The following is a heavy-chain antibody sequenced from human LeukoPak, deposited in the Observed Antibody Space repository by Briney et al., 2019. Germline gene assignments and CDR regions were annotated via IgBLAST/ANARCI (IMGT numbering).Heavy chain of an antibody. CDR1: GGTFSSYA. CDR2: IIPIFGTA. CDR3: ARDVYSYGYYFDY. J-gene: IGHJ4*02. D-gene: IGHD5-18*01. V-gene: IGHV1-69*13. Sequence: GASVKVSCTASGGTFSSYAISWVRQAPGQGLEWMGGIIPIFGTANYAQKFQGRVTITADESTSTAYVELSSLRSEDTAVYYCARDVYSYGYYFDYWGQGTLVTVSS.